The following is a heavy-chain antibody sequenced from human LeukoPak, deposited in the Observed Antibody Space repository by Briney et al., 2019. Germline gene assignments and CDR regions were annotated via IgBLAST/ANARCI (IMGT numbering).Heavy chain of an antibody. CDR3: ARGDLGYCSSTSCPPHYYYYYGMDV. Sequence: ASVKVSCKASGYTFTGYYMHWVRQAPGQGLGWMGWVNPNSGGTNYAQKFQGRVTMTRDTSISTAYMELSRLRSDDTAVYYCARGDLGYCSSTSCPPHYYYYYGMDVWGQGTTVTVSS. CDR2: VNPNSGGT. CDR1: GYTFTGYY. J-gene: IGHJ6*02. V-gene: IGHV1-2*02. D-gene: IGHD2-2*01.